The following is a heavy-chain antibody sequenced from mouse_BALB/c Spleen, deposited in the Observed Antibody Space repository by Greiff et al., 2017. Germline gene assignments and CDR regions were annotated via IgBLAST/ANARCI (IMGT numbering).Heavy chain of an antibody. Sequence: EVKLVESGGGLVQPKGSLKLSCAASGFTFNTYAMNWVRQAPGKGLEWVARIRSKSNNYATYYADSVKDRFTISRDDSQSMLYLQMNNLKTEDTAMYYCVRPITGTFAYWGQGTLVTVSA. D-gene: IGHD4-1*01. V-gene: IGHV10-1*02. CDR3: VRPITGTFAY. J-gene: IGHJ3*01. CDR2: IRSKSNNYAT. CDR1: GFTFNTYA.